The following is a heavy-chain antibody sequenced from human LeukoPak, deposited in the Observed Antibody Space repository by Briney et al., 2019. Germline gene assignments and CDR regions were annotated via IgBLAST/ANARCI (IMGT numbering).Heavy chain of an antibody. D-gene: IGHD4-17*01. CDR1: GYTFTSYG. CDR3: ARDKEEGDYPIHWFDP. CDR2: INPNSGGT. J-gene: IGHJ5*02. Sequence: APVKVSCKASGYTFTSYGISWVRQAPGQGLEWMGWINPNSGGTNYTQKFQGRVTMTRDTSISTAYMELSRLRSDDTAVYYCARDKEEGDYPIHWFDPWGQGTLVTVSS. V-gene: IGHV1-2*02.